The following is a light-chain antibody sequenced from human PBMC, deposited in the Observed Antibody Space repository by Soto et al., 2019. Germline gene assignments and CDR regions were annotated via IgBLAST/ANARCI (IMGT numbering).Light chain of an antibody. V-gene: IGKV1-27*01. J-gene: IGKJ5*01. Sequence: QMTQSPSSLSASVGDRVTITCRASQDIGIYLAWYQQRPGTVPKLLIYSASTLKSGFPSRFSGSGSGTDFTLPISSRQAGDVATYYCQRYNSVPVTFGQGTRLEIK. CDR3: QRYNSVPVT. CDR2: SAS. CDR1: QDIGIY.